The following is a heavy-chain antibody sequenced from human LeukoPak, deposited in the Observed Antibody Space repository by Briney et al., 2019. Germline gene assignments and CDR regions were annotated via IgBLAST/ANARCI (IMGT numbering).Heavy chain of an antibody. CDR2: ISGSGGST. CDR3: AKDLYYDSSGYLDY. V-gene: IGHV3-23*01. Sequence: PPGRSLRLSCAASGFTFSSYAMSWVRQAPGKRLEWVSAISGSGGSTYYADSVKGRFTISRDNSKNTLYLQMNSLRAEDTAVYYCAKDLYYDSSGYLDYWGQGTLVTVSS. CDR1: GFTFSSYA. J-gene: IGHJ4*02. D-gene: IGHD3-22*01.